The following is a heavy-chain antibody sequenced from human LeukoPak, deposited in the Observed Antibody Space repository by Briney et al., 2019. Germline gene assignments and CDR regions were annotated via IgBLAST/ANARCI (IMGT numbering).Heavy chain of an antibody. CDR2: ISGSGGST. Sequence: TGGSLRLSCAASGFTFSSYAMSWVRQAPGKGLEWVSAISGSGGSTNYADSVKGRFTISRGNSKNTLYLQMNSLRAEDTAVYYCAKHPSRSIVVVPAAIDYWGQGTLVTVSS. CDR3: AKHPSRSIVVVPAAIDY. J-gene: IGHJ4*02. CDR1: GFTFSSYA. D-gene: IGHD2-2*01. V-gene: IGHV3-23*01.